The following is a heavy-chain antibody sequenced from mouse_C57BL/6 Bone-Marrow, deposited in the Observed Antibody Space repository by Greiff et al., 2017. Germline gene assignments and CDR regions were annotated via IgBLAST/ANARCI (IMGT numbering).Heavy chain of an antibody. CDR3: AREGLDWDVLWYFDV. V-gene: IGHV1-55*01. CDR1: GYTFTSYW. D-gene: IGHD4-1*01. Sequence: VKLKQPGAELVKPGASVKMFCKASGYTFTSYWITWVKQRPGQGLEWIGDIYPGSGSTNYNEKFKSKATLTVDTSSSTAYMQLSSLTSEDSAVYYCAREGLDWDVLWYFDVWGTGTTVTVSS. CDR2: IYPGSGST. J-gene: IGHJ1*03.